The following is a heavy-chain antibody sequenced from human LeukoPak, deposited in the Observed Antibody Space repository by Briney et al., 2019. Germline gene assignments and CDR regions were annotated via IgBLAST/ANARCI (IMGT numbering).Heavy chain of an antibody. CDR2: INSNGDEI. D-gene: IGHD6-6*01. Sequence: GGSLRLSCAASGFTFSTYAMTWVRQAPGKGLEWVSGINSNGDEIYYADSVRGRSTISRDNSNNALYLQMDSLRAEDTAVYYCANWIGSSSRDYWGQGTLVTVSS. J-gene: IGHJ4*02. CDR1: GFTFSTYA. CDR3: ANWIGSSSRDY. V-gene: IGHV3-23*01.